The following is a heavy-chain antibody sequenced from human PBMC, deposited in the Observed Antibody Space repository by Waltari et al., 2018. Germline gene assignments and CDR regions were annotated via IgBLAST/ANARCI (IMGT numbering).Heavy chain of an antibody. Sequence: QIQLVQSGAEVKKPGASVKVSCKPSGYIFTAYYVHWLRQAPGQGLEWMGKVKPRSGDTTYAQKFQDRVTLISDTSINTAYMELSSLRSEDTAVYYCAGLGYPFDYWGQGTLVTVSS. CDR3: AGLGYPFDY. V-gene: IGHV1-2*02. CDR1: GYIFTAYY. CDR2: VKPRSGDT. D-gene: IGHD2-15*01. J-gene: IGHJ4*02.